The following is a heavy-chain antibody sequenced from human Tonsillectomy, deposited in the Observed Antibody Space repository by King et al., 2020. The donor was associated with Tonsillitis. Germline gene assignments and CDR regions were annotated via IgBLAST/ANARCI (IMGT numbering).Heavy chain of an antibody. D-gene: IGHD5-12*01. J-gene: IGHJ4*02. V-gene: IGHV1-69*12. CDR1: GGTFIKYA. CDR2: IIPLFGKP. CDR3: AGVWYSGDDSELY. Sequence: QLVQSGAEVRKPGSSVKLSCKASGGTFIKYAISWVRQDPGQGLEWMGGIIPLFGKPNYAQKFKGRVTITAAESANTVYMEWSSLRSEDTAMYYCAGVWYSGDDSELYWGQGTLVTVSS.